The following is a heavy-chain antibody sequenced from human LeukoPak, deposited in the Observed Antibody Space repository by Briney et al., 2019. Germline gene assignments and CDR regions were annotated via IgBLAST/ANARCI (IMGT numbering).Heavy chain of an antibody. CDR3: ARGPDIVVVPAAIYTFDL. CDR1: GGSFSGYY. J-gene: IGHJ4*02. Sequence: SSETLSLTCAVYGGSFSGYYWSWIRQPPGKGLEWIGEINHSGSTNYTPSLKSRVTISVDTSKNQFSLKLSSVTAADTAVYYCARGPDIVVVPAAIYTFDLWGQGTLVTVSS. CDR2: INHSGST. V-gene: IGHV4-34*01. D-gene: IGHD2-2*01.